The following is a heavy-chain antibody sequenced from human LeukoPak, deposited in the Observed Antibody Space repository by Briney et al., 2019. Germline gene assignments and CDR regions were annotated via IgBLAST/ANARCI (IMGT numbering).Heavy chain of an antibody. D-gene: IGHD2-15*01. CDR2: IYYSGST. V-gene: IGHV4-59*12. Sequence: SETLSLTCTVSGGSISSYYWSWIRQPPGKGLEWIGYIYYSGSTNYNPSLKSRVTMSVDTSKNHFSLKLISVTAADTAVYYCARERVEDTYYYYMDVWGKGTTVTVSS. J-gene: IGHJ6*03. CDR3: ARERVEDTYYYYMDV. CDR1: GGSISSYY.